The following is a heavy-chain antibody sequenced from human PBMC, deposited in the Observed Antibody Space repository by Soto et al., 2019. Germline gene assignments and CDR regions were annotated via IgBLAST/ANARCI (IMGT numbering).Heavy chain of an antibody. V-gene: IGHV4-31*03. CDR3: ARGAPTYYYDSSGYYFAPYV. CDR2: IYYSGCT. D-gene: IGHD3-22*01. CDR1: GGSISSGGYY. Sequence: PSETLSLTCTVSGGSISSGGYYWSWIRQHPGKGLEWIGYIYYSGCTYYNPSLKSRVTISVDTSKNQFSLKLSSVTAADTAVYYCARGAPTYYYDSSGYYFAPYVWGQGTTVTVSS. J-gene: IGHJ6*02.